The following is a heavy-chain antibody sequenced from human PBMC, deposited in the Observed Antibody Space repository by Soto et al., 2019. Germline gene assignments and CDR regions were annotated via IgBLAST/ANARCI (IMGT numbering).Heavy chain of an antibody. J-gene: IGHJ6*02. V-gene: IGHV3-48*02. CDR3: ARGVGYCTNGVCLGLDV. CDR2: ISSSSSTI. Sequence: GGSLRLSCAASGFTFSSYSMNWVRQAPGKGLEWVSYISSSSSTIYYADSVKGRFTISRDNAKNSLYLQMNSLRDEDTAVYYCARGVGYCTNGVCLGLDVWGQGTTVTVSS. CDR1: GFTFSSYS. D-gene: IGHD2-8*01.